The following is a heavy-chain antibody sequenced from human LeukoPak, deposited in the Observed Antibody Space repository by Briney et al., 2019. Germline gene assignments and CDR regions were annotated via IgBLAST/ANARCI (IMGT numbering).Heavy chain of an antibody. J-gene: IGHJ6*03. CDR2: IYTSGST. CDR3: ASLFWSGSMDV. Sequence: PSETLSLTCTVSGGSISSYYWSWIRQPAGKGLEWIGRIYTSGSTNYNPSLKSRVIMSVDTSKNQFSLKLSSVTAADTAVYYCASLFWSGSMDVWGKGTTVTVSS. CDR1: GGSISSYY. V-gene: IGHV4-4*07. D-gene: IGHD3-3*01.